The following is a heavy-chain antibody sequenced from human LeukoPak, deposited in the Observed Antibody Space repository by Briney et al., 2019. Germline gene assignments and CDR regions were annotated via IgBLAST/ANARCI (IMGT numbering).Heavy chain of an antibody. CDR2: IYPGDSDT. Sequence: GESLKISCKGSGYSFTNYWIGWVRQMPGKGLEWMGIIYPGDSDTRYSPSFQGQVTISADKSISTAYLQWSSLKASDTAMYYCARLGSYCSGGSCYSGYYFDYWGQGTLVAVSS. D-gene: IGHD2-15*01. CDR1: GYSFTNYW. V-gene: IGHV5-51*01. CDR3: ARLGSYCSGGSCYSGYYFDY. J-gene: IGHJ4*02.